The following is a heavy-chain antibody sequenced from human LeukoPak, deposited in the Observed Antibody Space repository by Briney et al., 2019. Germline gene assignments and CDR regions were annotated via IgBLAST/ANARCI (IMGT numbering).Heavy chain of an antibody. D-gene: IGHD2-2*01. J-gene: IGHJ6*03. Sequence: SVKVSCKASGGTFSSYAISWVRQAPGQGLEWMGGIIPIFGTANYAQKFQGRVTITADESTSTAYMELSSLRSEDTAVYYCARAGRDTVVVPAAISRYYYYYYMDVWGKGTTVTISS. CDR2: IIPIFGTA. CDR1: GGTFSSYA. V-gene: IGHV1-69*13. CDR3: ARAGRDTVVVPAAISRYYYYYYMDV.